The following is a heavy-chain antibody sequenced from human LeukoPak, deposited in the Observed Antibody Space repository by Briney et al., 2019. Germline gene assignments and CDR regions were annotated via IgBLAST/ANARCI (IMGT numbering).Heavy chain of an antibody. V-gene: IGHV4-31*03. D-gene: IGHD6-6*01. J-gene: IGHJ4*02. CDR2: IYYSGST. Sequence: SQTLSLTCTVSGGSISSGGYYWSWIRQHPGKGLEWIGYIYYSGSTYYNPSLKSRVTISVDTSKNQFSLKLSSVTAADTAVYYCARASQQLAADFDYWGQGTLVTVSS. CDR3: ARASQQLAADFDY. CDR1: GGSISSGGYY.